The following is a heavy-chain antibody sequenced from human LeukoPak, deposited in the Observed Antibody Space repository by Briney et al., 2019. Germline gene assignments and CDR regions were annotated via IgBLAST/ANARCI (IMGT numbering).Heavy chain of an antibody. D-gene: IGHD2-2*01. J-gene: IGHJ4*02. V-gene: IGHV3-21*04. CDR3: ARDPLDPDIVVVPAAIPTFDY. CDR2: ISSNSSNI. Sequence: GRSLRLSCAASGFTFNSYSMHWVRQAPGKGLEWVSSISSNSSNIYYADSVKGRFTISRGNAKNSLYLQMNSLRAEDTAVYYCARDPLDPDIVVVPAAIPTFDYWGQGTLVTVSS. CDR1: GFTFNSYS.